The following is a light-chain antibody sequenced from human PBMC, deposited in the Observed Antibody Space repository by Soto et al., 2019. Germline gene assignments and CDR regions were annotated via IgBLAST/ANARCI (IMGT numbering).Light chain of an antibody. CDR3: WSYACGYTLRA. CDR2: DVS. V-gene: IGLV2-11*01. Sequence: QSALTQPRSVSGSPGQSVTIYCTGTSGNIGGYNYVSWYQQHPGKAPRLMIYDVSRRTSGVPNRYSGSKPGNTASLTISGLETDDEADYHCWSYACGYTLRAVGGVTKLTVL. J-gene: IGLJ2*01. CDR1: SGNIGGYNY.